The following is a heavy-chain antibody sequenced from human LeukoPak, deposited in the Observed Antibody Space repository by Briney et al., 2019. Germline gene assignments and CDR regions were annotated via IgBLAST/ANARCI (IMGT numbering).Heavy chain of an antibody. D-gene: IGHD6-13*01. Sequence: SETLSLTCTVSGGSISSYYWSWIRQPPGKGLEWIGNIHYSGSTNYNPSLKSRVTLSLDTSKNQFSLNLSSLTAADTAVYYCARDTSSWYNYIFDYWGQGTLVTVSS. J-gene: IGHJ4*02. CDR1: GGSISSYY. V-gene: IGHV4-59*01. CDR2: IHYSGST. CDR3: ARDTSSWYNYIFDY.